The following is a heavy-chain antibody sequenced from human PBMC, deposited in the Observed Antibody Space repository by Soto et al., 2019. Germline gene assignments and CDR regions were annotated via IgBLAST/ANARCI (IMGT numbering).Heavy chain of an antibody. CDR1: GFTFSTYA. J-gene: IGHJ4*02. CDR2: IGTGGGNT. D-gene: IGHD6-19*01. CDR3: EKRGGSGWGFNDY. Sequence: PGGSLRLSCAASGFTFSTYAMSWVRQAPGKGLEWVSTIGTGGGNTYYADSVKGRFTISRDNSENTLYLQMNSLRAEDTALYYCEKRGGSGWGFNDYWGRGALVTVSS. V-gene: IGHV3-23*01.